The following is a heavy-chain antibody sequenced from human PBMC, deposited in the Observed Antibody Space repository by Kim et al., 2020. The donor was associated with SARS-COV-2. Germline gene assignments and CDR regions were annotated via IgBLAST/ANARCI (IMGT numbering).Heavy chain of an antibody. CDR2: IKSKTDGGTT. D-gene: IGHD3-22*01. CDR1: GFTFSNAW. V-gene: IGHV3-15*01. Sequence: GGSLRLSCAASGFTFSNAWMSWVRQAPGKGLEWVGRIKSKTDGGTTDYAAPVKGRFTISRDDSKNTLYLQMNSLKTEDTAVYYCTTDPDDSSGYYLEAFDYWGQGTLVTVSS. CDR3: TTDPDDSSGYYLEAFDY. J-gene: IGHJ4*02.